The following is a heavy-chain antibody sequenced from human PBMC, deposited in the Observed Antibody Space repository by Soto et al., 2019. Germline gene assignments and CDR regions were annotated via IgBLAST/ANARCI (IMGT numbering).Heavy chain of an antibody. CDR1: GGTFSSYA. CDR3: AADPTIGDAFDI. D-gene: IGHD1-26*01. Sequence: SVKVSCKASGGTFSSYAISWVRQAPGQGLEWMGGIIPIFGKANYAQKFQGRVTITADESTSTAYMELSSLRSEDTAVYYCAADPTIGDAFDIWGQGTMVTVSS. J-gene: IGHJ3*02. V-gene: IGHV1-69*13. CDR2: IIPIFGKA.